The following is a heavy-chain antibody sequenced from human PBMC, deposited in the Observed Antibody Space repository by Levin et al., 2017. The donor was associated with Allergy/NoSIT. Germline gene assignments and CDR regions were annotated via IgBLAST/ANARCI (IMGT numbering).Heavy chain of an antibody. D-gene: IGHD1-26*01. CDR2: INLSDHST. Sequence: ASVKVSCKASGYTFTNSYMHWVRQAPGQGLEWMGIINLSDHSTTCAQKFQGRVTMTRDTSTSTVYMELSSLRSEDTAVYYCARAAGQDDYYPEFDYWGQGTLVTVSS. CDR1: GYTFTNSY. CDR3: ARAAGQDDYYPEFDY. V-gene: IGHV1-46*01. J-gene: IGHJ4*02.